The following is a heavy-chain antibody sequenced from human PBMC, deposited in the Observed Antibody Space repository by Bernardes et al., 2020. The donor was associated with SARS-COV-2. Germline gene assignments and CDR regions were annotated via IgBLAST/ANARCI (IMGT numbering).Heavy chain of an antibody. J-gene: IGHJ2*01. D-gene: IGHD3-10*01. CDR3: ARDLSHLVRRGFDL. V-gene: IGHV4-59*01. Sequence: RSLTCTVSGGSIGSSYWAWIRQPPGKGLEWIGYIYYSGTTNYNPSLKSRVTISVDRSQNQFSLNLSSVTPADTAVYYCARDLSHLVRRGFDLWGRGTLVTVSS. CDR2: IYYSGTT. CDR1: GGSIGSSY.